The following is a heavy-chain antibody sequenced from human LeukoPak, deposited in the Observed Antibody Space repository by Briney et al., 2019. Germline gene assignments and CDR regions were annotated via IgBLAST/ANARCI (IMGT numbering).Heavy chain of an antibody. J-gene: IGHJ5*02. V-gene: IGHV1-2*02. Sequence: ASVKVSCKASGYTFTGYYMHWVRQAPGQGLEWMGWINPNSGGTNYAQEFQGRVTMTRDTSISTAYMELSRLRSDDTAVYYCARVLASVPAFYLDPWGQGTLVTVSS. D-gene: IGHD2-2*01. CDR2: INPNSGGT. CDR3: ARVLASVPAFYLDP. CDR1: GYTFTGYY.